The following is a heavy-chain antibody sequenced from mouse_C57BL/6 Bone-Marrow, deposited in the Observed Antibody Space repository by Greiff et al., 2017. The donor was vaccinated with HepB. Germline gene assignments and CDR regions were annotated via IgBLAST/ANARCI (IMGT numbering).Heavy chain of an antibody. CDR2: IYPGDGDT. D-gene: IGHD2-3*01. CDR3: ARLEGYYP. J-gene: IGHJ2*01. CDR1: GYAFSSSW. V-gene: IGHV1-82*01. Sequence: QVQLKESGPELVKPGASVKISCKASGYAFSSSWMNWVKQRPGKGLEWIGRIYPGDGDTNYNGKFKGKATLTADKSSSTAYMQLSSLTSEDSAVYFCARLEGYYPWGQGTTLTVSS.